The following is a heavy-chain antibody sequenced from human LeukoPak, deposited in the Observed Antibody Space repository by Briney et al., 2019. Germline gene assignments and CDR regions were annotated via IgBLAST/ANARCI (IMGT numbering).Heavy chain of an antibody. CDR2: ISGSGGST. CDR3: VKGLYTIDY. D-gene: IGHD2-2*02. J-gene: IGHJ4*02. Sequence: GGSLRLSCAASGFTFSSYGMSWVRQAPGKGMEWVSAISGSGGSTYYADSVKGRFTISRDNSKNTLYLQMNSLRVDDTAVYYCVKGLYTIDYWGQGTLVTVSS. CDR1: GFTFSSYG. V-gene: IGHV3-23*01.